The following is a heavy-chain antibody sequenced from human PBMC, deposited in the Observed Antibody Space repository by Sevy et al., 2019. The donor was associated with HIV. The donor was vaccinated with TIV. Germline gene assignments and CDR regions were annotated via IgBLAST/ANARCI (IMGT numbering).Heavy chain of an antibody. J-gene: IGHJ3*02. CDR2: IKSKTDGGTT. V-gene: IGHV3-15*01. Sequence: GGSLRLSCAASGFTFSNAWMSWVRQAPGKGLEWVGRIKSKTDGGTTDYAAPVKGRFTISREDSKNTRYLQMNSLKTEDTAVYYCTTDPARMGYLDAFDIWGQGTMVTVSS. D-gene: IGHD2-15*01. CDR3: TTDPARMGYLDAFDI. CDR1: GFTFSNAW.